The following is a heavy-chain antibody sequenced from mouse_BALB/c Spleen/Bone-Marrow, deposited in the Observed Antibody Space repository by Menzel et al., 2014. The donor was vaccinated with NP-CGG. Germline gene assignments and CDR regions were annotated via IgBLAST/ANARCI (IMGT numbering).Heavy chain of an antibody. V-gene: IGHV14-3*02. Sequence: EVQLQQSGAELVKPGASVKLTCTGSGFNIKDTYMHWVKQRPEQGLEGIGRIDAANGNSKYDPKFQGKATITADTSSNTGYLQLSSLTSEDTAVYYCARYGYWGQGTSVTVSS. J-gene: IGHJ4*01. CDR1: GFNIKDTY. D-gene: IGHD1-1*02. CDR2: IDAANGNS. CDR3: ARYGY.